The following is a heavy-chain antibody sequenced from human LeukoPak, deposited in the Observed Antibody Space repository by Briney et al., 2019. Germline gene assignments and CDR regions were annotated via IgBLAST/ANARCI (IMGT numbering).Heavy chain of an antibody. D-gene: IGHD3-22*01. V-gene: IGHV3-30*18. Sequence: SCKASGYTFSGYYMHWVRQAPGKGLEWVAVISYDGSNKYYADSVKGRFTISRDNSKNTLYLQMNSLRAGDTAVYYCAKDVGDRVTMIVVVSHYFDYWGQGTLVTVSS. CDR2: ISYDGSNK. J-gene: IGHJ4*02. CDR1: GYTFSGYY. CDR3: AKDVGDRVTMIVVVSHYFDY.